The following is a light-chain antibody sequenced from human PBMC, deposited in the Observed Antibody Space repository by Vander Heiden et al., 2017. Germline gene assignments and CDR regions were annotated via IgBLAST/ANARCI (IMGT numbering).Light chain of an antibody. CDR3: AAWDDSLSGRV. V-gene: IGLV1-47*01. CDR2: RNN. J-gene: IGLJ3*02. CDR1: SSNIGSHY. Sequence: QSVLTQPPSASGTPRPRVTISCSGSSSNIGSHYVFWYQQLPGTAPQLLIYRNNQRPSGVPDRFSGSKSGTSASLAISGLRSEDEADYYCAAWDDSLSGRVFGGGTKLTVL.